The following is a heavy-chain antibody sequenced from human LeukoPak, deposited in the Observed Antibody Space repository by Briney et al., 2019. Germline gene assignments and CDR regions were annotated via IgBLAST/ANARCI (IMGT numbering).Heavy chain of an antibody. CDR1: GGSISSSSYY. Sequence: KPSETLSLTCTVSGGSISSSSYYWGWIRQPPGKGLEWIGSIYYSGSTYYNPSLKSRVTISVDTSKSQFSLKLSSVTAADTAVYYCARHAYSFGQRTDYWGQGTLVTVSS. D-gene: IGHD5-18*01. CDR2: IYYSGST. J-gene: IGHJ4*02. V-gene: IGHV4-39*01. CDR3: ARHAYSFGQRTDY.